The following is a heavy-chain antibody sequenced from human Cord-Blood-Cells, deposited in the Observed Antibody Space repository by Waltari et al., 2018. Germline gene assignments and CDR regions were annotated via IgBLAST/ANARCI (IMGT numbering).Heavy chain of an antibody. J-gene: IGHJ6*03. Sequence: QVQLVQSGAEVKKPGASVKVSCKASGYTFTSYDINWVRQATGQGLEWMGWTNPNSGNTGDAKKFQGKVTCTRNTSISTADMELSSLRSEDTAVYYCAGGGPPGQLLYYYYYMDVWGKGTTVTVSS. D-gene: IGHD6-6*01. V-gene: IGHV1-8*03. CDR3: AGGGPPGQLLYYYYYMDV. CDR2: TNPNSGNT. CDR1: GYTFTSYD.